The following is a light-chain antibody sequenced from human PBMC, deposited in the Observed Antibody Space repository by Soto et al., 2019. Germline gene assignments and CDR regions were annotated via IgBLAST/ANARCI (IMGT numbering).Light chain of an antibody. CDR2: DVS. CDR1: QSIGDS. Sequence: DIQMAQSPSTLSASVGDRVTITCRASQSIGDSLAWYQQKPGKAPYLLISDVSSLERGVPSRFSGSGSGTEFTLTSSSMQPDDFATFYCQQYNGYSRTFGQGTKLDIK. CDR3: QQYNGYSRT. J-gene: IGKJ1*01. V-gene: IGKV1-5*01.